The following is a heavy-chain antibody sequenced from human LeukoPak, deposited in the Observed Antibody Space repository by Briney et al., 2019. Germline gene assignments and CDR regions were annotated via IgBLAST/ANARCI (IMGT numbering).Heavy chain of an antibody. Sequence: SETLSLTCAVYGGSFSGYYWSWIRQPPGKGLEWIGEINHSGSTNYNPSLKSQVTISVDTSKNQFSLKLSSVTAADTAVYYCARGRKVQYYYDSSGYSGVNWFDPWGQGTLVTVSS. D-gene: IGHD3-22*01. V-gene: IGHV4-34*01. J-gene: IGHJ5*02. CDR1: GGSFSGYY. CDR2: INHSGST. CDR3: ARGRKVQYYYDSSGYSGVNWFDP.